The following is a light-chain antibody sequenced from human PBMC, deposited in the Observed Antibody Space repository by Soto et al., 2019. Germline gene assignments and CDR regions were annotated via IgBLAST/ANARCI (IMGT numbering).Light chain of an antibody. V-gene: IGKV3-20*01. CDR3: QQYGSSPPVT. Sequence: EIVLTQSPGTLFLSPGERATLSCRASQSFSSSYLAWYQQKPGQAPRLLIYGASSRATGIPDRFSGSESGTDFTLTISRLEPEDFAVYYCQQYGSSPPVTFGQGTRLEIK. J-gene: IGKJ5*01. CDR1: QSFSSSY. CDR2: GAS.